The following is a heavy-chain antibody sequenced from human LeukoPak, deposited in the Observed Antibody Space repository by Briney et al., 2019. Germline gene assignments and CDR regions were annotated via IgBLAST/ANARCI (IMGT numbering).Heavy chain of an antibody. J-gene: IGHJ3*02. CDR3: AKIEGIEAAGDAFDI. CDR1: GFTFGSYG. D-gene: IGHD6-13*01. CDR2: IQYDGNNK. Sequence: PGGSLRLSCAASGFTFGSYGMHWVRQAPGKGLEWVAFIQYDGNNKYYADSVKGRFTISRDNSKNTLYLQMNSLRAEDTAVYYCAKIEGIEAAGDAFDIWGQGTMVTVSS. V-gene: IGHV3-30*02.